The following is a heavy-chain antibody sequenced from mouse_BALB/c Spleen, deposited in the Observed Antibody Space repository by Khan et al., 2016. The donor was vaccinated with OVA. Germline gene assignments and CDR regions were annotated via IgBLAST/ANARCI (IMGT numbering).Heavy chain of an antibody. CDR3: AAHLTGSFAY. V-gene: IGHV5-6*02. J-gene: IGHJ3*01. D-gene: IGHD4-1*01. CDR1: GFTFSSYS. CDR2: ISSGGDYT. Sequence: DVRLVESGGDLVKPGGSLKLSCAASGFTFSSYSMSWVRQTPDKRLEWVASISSGGDYTYYPDSVKGRFTISRDKAKNTLYLQMSDLKSEDTAMYYCAAHLTGSFAYWGQGTLVTVSA.